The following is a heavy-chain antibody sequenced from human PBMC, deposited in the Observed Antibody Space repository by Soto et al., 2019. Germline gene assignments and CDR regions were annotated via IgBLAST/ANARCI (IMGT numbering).Heavy chain of an antibody. V-gene: IGHV6-1*01. CDR1: GESVSSNSAA. D-gene: IGHD3-22*01. CDR3: ARDRPAPYDSSGYYQFRPIVRHNYYYYYGMDV. CDR2: TYYRSKWYN. Sequence: SQTLSLTCAISGESVSSNSAAWNWIRQSPSRGLEWLGRTYYRSKWYNDYAVSVKSRITINPDTSKNQFSLQLNPVTPEDTAVYYCARDRPAPYDSSGYYQFRPIVRHNYYYYYGMDVWGQGTTVTVSS. J-gene: IGHJ6*02.